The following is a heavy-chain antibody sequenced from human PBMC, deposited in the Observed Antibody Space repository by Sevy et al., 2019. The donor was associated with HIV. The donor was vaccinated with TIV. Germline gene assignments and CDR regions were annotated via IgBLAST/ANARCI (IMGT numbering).Heavy chain of an antibody. J-gene: IGHJ3*02. D-gene: IGHD3-22*01. CDR2: ISGSGGST. CDR1: GFTFSSYA. Sequence: GGSLRLSCAASGFTFSSYAMSWVRQAPGKGLEWVSAISGSGGSTYYADSVKGRFTISRDNSKNTQYLQMNSLRAEDTAVYYCAKGRYYDSSGYYWFDAFDIWGQGTMVTVSS. CDR3: AKGRYYDSSGYYWFDAFDI. V-gene: IGHV3-23*01.